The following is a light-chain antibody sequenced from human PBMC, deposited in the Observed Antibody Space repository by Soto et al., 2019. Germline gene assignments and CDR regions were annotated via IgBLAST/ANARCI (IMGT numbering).Light chain of an antibody. CDR3: QQYHSTPWT. CDR1: QSVLHSPSNNNF. J-gene: IGKJ1*01. CDR2: WAS. V-gene: IGKV4-1*01. Sequence: DVVMTQSPDSLAVSLGERATIKCKSSQSVLHSPSNNNFLLWYQQKPGRPPKLLIHWASTRQSGVPDRFSGSGSGTDFTLTINNLQPEDVAVYYCQQYHSTPWTFGQGTRVEIK.